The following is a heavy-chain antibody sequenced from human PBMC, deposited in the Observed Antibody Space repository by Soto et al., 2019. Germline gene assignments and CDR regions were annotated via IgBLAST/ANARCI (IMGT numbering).Heavy chain of an antibody. CDR1: GFTFSNYA. V-gene: IGHV3-23*01. CDR3: AKDSGSSGLFDY. D-gene: IGHD5-12*01. Sequence: EVQLLESGGGLVQPGGSLRLSCAVSGFTFSNYAMSWVRQAPGKGLEWVSVVSGSGGSTFYADSVKGRFTISRDNSKKTLHLQMNSLRAEDTAVYYCAKDSGSSGLFDYWGQGTLVAVSS. J-gene: IGHJ4*02. CDR2: VSGSGGST.